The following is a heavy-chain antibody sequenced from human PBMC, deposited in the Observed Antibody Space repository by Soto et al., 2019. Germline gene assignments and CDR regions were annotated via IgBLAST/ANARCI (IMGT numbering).Heavy chain of an antibody. Sequence: QVHLVQSGAEVKKPGASVKVSCKGSGYAFTTYGITWVRQAPGQGLEWMGWISAHNGNTNYAQKLQGRVTVTRDTSTSTAYMELRSLGSDDTAVYHCARGRYGDYWGQGALVTVSS. CDR2: ISAHNGNT. CDR1: GYAFTTYG. V-gene: IGHV1-18*01. CDR3: ARGRYGDY. D-gene: IGHD1-1*01. J-gene: IGHJ4*02.